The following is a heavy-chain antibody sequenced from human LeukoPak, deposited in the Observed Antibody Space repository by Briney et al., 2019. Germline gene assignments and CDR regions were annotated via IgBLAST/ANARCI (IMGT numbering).Heavy chain of an antibody. CDR2: ISSNGGIT. Sequence: PGGALRLSCSASGFTFSSYAMHWVRQAPGKGLGYVSAISSNGGITYYADSVKGRVTTSRDNSKTTLYLQMSSLRAEDTAVYYCVKDRYCSSTSCYAFDYWGEGTLVTVSS. CDR3: VKDRYCSSTSCYAFDY. D-gene: IGHD2-2*01. V-gene: IGHV3-64D*06. CDR1: GFTFSSYA. J-gene: IGHJ4*02.